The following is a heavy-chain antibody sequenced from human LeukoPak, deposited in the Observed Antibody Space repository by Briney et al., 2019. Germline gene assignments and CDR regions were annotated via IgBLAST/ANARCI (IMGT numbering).Heavy chain of an antibody. D-gene: IGHD2-15*01. V-gene: IGHV3-21*01. Sequence: GGSLRLSCAASGFTFSSYSMNWVRQAPGKGLDWVSSITSSSSYIYYADSVKGRFTISRDNAKNSLYLQMNSLRAEDTAVYYCAREEVHPFHSSGYFDLWGRGTLVTVSS. CDR3: AREEVHPFHSSGYFDL. CDR1: GFTFSSYS. J-gene: IGHJ2*01. CDR2: ITSSSSYI.